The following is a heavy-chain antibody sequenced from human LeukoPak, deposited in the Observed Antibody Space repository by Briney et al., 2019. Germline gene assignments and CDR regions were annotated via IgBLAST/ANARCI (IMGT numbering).Heavy chain of an antibody. Sequence: ASVKVSCKASGYTFTSYDTNWVRQATGQGLEWMGWMNPNSGNTGYAQKFQGRVTMTRNTSISKAYMELSSLRSEDTAVYYCARHYYDSSVSDGGDDDDYWGQGTLVTVSS. D-gene: IGHD3-22*01. V-gene: IGHV1-8*01. CDR1: GYTFTSYD. J-gene: IGHJ4*02. CDR3: ARHYYDSSVSDGGDDDDY. CDR2: MNPNSGNT.